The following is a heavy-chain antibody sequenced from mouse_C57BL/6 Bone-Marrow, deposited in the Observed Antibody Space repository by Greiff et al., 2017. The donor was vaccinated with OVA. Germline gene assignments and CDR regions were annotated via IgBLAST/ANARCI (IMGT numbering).Heavy chain of an antibody. CDR3: ARCLGYAMDY. CDR2: IRNKANGYTT. J-gene: IGHJ4*01. CDR1: GFTFTDYY. D-gene: IGHD4-1*01. Sequence: DVKLVESGGGLVQPGGSLSLSCAASGFTFTDYYMSWVRQPPGKALEWLGFIRNKANGYTTEYSASVKGRFTISRDNSQSILYLQMNALRAEDSATYYCARCLGYAMDYWGQGTSVTVSS. V-gene: IGHV7-3*01.